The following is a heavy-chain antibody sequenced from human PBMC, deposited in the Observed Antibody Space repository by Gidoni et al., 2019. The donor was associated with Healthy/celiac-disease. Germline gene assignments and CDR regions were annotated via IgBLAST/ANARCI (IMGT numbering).Heavy chain of an antibody. J-gene: IGHJ4*02. Sequence: QVQLQESGTGLGKPSQTLYITGTGSGGSISRGGYYWSGIRQHPGKGLEWIVYIYYRGSTCYIPSLKSRVTISVATSKNQFSLKLSSVPAADTAVYYCARGIVGATKGLGYYFDYWGQGTLVTVSS. CDR3: ARGIVGATKGLGYYFDY. V-gene: IGHV4-31*03. D-gene: IGHD1-26*01. CDR1: GGSISRGGYY. CDR2: IYYRGST.